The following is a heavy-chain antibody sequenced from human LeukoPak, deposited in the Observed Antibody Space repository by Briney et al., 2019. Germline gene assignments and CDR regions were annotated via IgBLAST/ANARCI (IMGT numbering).Heavy chain of an antibody. CDR2: ISYDGSNK. D-gene: IGHD3-16*01. CDR3: AKDGGYYDYVWGSSGFDY. V-gene: IGHV3-30-3*01. Sequence: GGSLRLSCAASGFTFSSYAMHWVRQAPGKGLEWVAVISYDGSNKYYADSVKGRFTISRDNSKNTLYLQMNSLRAEDTAVYYCAKDGGYYDYVWGSSGFDYWGQGTLVTVSS. CDR1: GFTFSSYA. J-gene: IGHJ4*02.